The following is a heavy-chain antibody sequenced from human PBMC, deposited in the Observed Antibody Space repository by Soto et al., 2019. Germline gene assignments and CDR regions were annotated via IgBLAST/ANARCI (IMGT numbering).Heavy chain of an antibody. CDR1: GFTFSSYG. V-gene: IGHV3-30*18. CDR2: ISYDGSNK. J-gene: IGHJ4*02. CDR3: AKVDIVGATEVIDY. Sequence: QVQLVESGGGVVQPGRSLRLSCAASGFTFSSYGMHWVRQAPGKGLEWVAVISYDGSNKYYADSVKGRFTISRDNSKNTLYLQMTSLRAEDTAVYYCAKVDIVGATEVIDYWGQGTLVTVS. D-gene: IGHD1-26*01.